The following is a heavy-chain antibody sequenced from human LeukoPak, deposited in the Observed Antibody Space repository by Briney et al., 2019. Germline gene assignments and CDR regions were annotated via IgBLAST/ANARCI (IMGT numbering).Heavy chain of an antibody. D-gene: IGHD6-19*01. CDR3: ARDNAYGAVASDAFDI. J-gene: IGHJ3*02. CDR1: GFTFDDYA. V-gene: IGHV3-9*01. Sequence: PGRSLRLSCAASGFTFDDYAMHWVRQAPGKGLEWVSGISWNSGSIGYADSVKGRFTISRDNAKNSLYLQMNSLRAEDTAVYYCARDNAYGAVASDAFDIWGQGTMVTVSS. CDR2: ISWNSGSI.